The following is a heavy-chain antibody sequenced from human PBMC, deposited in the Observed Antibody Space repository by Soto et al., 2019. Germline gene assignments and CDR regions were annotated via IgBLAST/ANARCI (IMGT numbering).Heavy chain of an antibody. V-gene: IGHV1-18*01. D-gene: IGHD3-10*01. Sequence: QVQLVQSGAEVKKPGASVKVSCKASGYTFTSYGISWVRQAPGQGLEWMGWISAYNGTTNYAQKLQGRVTMTTDTSTITAYMELRSLRSDDTAVYYCARVIGHYYGSGRQGGWFDPWGQGTLVTVSS. J-gene: IGHJ5*02. CDR3: ARVIGHYYGSGRQGGWFDP. CDR2: ISAYNGTT. CDR1: GYTFTSYG.